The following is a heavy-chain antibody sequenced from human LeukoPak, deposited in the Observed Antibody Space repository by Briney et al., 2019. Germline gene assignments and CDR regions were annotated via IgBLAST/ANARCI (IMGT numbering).Heavy chain of an antibody. CDR1: GYTFTSYG. CDR2: ISAYNGNT. Sequence: ASVKVSCKASGYTFTSYGISWVRQAPGQGLEWMGWISAYNGNTNYAQKLQGRVTMTEDTSTDTAYMELSSLRSEDTAVYYCATLYCSSTSCYTGPSSDYWGQGTLVTVSS. J-gene: IGHJ4*02. CDR3: ATLYCSSTSCYTGPSSDY. D-gene: IGHD2-2*02. V-gene: IGHV1-18*01.